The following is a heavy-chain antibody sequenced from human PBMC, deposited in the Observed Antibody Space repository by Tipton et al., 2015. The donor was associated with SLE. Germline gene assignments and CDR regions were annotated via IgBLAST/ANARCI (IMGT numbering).Heavy chain of an antibody. CDR3: AAGGCSSTSCYYYYMDV. D-gene: IGHD2-2*01. V-gene: IGHV3-53*04. Sequence: QLVQSGGGLVQPGGSLRLSCAASGFTVSSNYMGWVRQAPGKGLEWVSVIYSGGSTYYADSVKGRFTISRHNSKNTLYLQMNSLRAEDTAVYYCAAGGCSSTSCYYYYMDVWGKGTTVTVSS. J-gene: IGHJ6*03. CDR2: IYSGGST. CDR1: GFTVSSNY.